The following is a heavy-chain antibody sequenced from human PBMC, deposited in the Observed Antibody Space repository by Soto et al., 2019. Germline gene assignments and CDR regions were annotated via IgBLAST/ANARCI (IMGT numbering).Heavy chain of an antibody. V-gene: IGHV1-69*12. J-gene: IGHJ4*02. CDR1: GGTFSSYA. Sequence: QVQLVQSGAEVKKPGSSVKVSCKASGGTFSSYAISWVRQAPGQGLEWMGGIIPIFGTANYAQKFQGRVKXTXXDSTGTAYMGLSILRSEDTAVYYCARGLRFLESDCWGQGTLVTVSS. D-gene: IGHD3-3*01. CDR2: IIPIFGTA. CDR3: ARGLRFLESDC.